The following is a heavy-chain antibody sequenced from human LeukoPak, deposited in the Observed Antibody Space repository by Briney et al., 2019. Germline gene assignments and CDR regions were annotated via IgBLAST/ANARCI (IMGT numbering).Heavy chain of an antibody. D-gene: IGHD3-10*01. J-gene: IGHJ5*02. CDR1: GGSISSYY. CDR2: IYYSGST. CDR3: ARDRGSYYYGSGSYGDWFDP. Sequence: PSETLSLTCTVSGGSISSYYWSWIRQPPGKGLEWIGYIYYSGSTNCNPSLKSRVTISVDTSKNQFSLKLSSVTAADTAVYYCARDRGSYYYGSGSYGDWFDPWGQGTLVTVSS. V-gene: IGHV4-59*01.